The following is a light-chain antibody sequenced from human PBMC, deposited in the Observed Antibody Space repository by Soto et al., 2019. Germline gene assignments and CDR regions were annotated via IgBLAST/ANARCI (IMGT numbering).Light chain of an antibody. J-gene: IGKJ5*01. CDR1: QSVSSNN. V-gene: IGKV3-20*01. CDR3: QQYDNSIT. Sequence: EIVLTQSPGTLSLSPGETATLSCRASQSVSSNNLAWYHQKPGQTPRLLIYGASSRATGIPDRFSGSGSGTDVTLTISRMEPEEVAVYYCQQYDNSITFGQGTRLEIE. CDR2: GAS.